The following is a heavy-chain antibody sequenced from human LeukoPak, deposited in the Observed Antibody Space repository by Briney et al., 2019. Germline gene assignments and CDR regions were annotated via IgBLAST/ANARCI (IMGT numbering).Heavy chain of an antibody. V-gene: IGHV3-20*04. Sequence: GGSLRLSCAASGFTFDSHGMTWVGQAPGKGLEWVSGLNWNGGSTGYADSLQGRFTISRDNAKNSLYLQMTSLRAEDTALYYCARTRSSGGYSGADYWGQGTLVTVSS. CDR1: GFTFDSHG. J-gene: IGHJ4*02. CDR3: ARTRSSGGYSGADY. CDR2: LNWNGGST. D-gene: IGHD1-26*01.